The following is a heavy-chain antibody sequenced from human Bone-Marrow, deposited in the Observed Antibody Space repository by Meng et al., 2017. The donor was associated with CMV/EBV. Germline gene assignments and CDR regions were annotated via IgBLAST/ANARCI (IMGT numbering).Heavy chain of an antibody. J-gene: IGHJ3*02. CDR1: GYSISSGYY. V-gene: IGHV4-38-2*02. CDR3: AREGIVVVPAANDAFDI. D-gene: IGHD2-2*01. Sequence: SETLSLTCTVPGYSISSGYYWGWIRQPPGKGLEWIGSIYHSGSTYYNPSLKSRVTISVDTSKNQFSLSLSSMTAADTAVYYCAREGIVVVPAANDAFDIWGQGTMVTVSS. CDR2: IYHSGST.